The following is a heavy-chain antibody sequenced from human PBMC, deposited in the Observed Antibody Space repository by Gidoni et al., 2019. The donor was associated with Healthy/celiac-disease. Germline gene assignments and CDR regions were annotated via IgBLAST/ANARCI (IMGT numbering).Heavy chain of an antibody. V-gene: IGHV3-53*01. J-gene: IGHJ1*01. Sequence: EVQLVESGGGLIQPGGSLRLSCAASGFTVSSNYMSWVRQAPGKGLEWVSVIYSGGSTYYADSVKGLFTIYRDNSKNTLYFQRNSLRAEDTAVYYCARDVYYYDSSGYTAEYFQHWGQGTLVTVSS. D-gene: IGHD3-22*01. CDR2: IYSGGST. CDR1: GFTVSSNY. CDR3: ARDVYYYDSSGYTAEYFQH.